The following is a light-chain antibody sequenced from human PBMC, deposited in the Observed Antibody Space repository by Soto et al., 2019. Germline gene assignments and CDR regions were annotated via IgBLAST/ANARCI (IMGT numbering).Light chain of an antibody. V-gene: IGKV3-11*01. Sequence: EMVMTQAPVTLSVSPGERATLSCRASQSVNSNLAWYQQKPGQAPRLLIYDASNRATGIPARFSGSGSGTDFSLAISSLEPEDFAVYYCQQRSSWPLTFGGGTKVDIK. CDR3: QQRSSWPLT. CDR2: DAS. CDR1: QSVNSN. J-gene: IGKJ4*01.